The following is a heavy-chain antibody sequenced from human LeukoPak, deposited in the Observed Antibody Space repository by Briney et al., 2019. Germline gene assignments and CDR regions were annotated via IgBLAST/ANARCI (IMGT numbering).Heavy chain of an antibody. J-gene: IGHJ4*02. CDR3: VREGEGPLSKDFDY. V-gene: IGHV1-2*02. D-gene: IGHD2/OR15-2a*01. CDR2: IGPHSTFT. CDR1: GFTFTYHY. Sequence: GASVKVSCKSSGFTFTYHYIHWVRQGPGQGLEWMGYIGPHSTFTSSPQEFQGRVTMIRDASMSTAYMELTRLTSDDTAVYYCVREGEGPLSKDFDYWGQGTLVTVSS.